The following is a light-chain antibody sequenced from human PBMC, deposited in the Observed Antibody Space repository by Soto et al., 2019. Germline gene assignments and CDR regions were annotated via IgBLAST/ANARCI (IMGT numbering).Light chain of an antibody. CDR1: QSISSNY. Sequence: DIVMTQSPGTLSLSPGERATLSCRASQSISSNYLAWYQQKHGQSPRLLIYGASSRATGIPDRFSGRGSGTDFTLTISRLEPEDFAVYFCQQYGTSPRTFGQGTKVEIK. J-gene: IGKJ1*01. CDR2: GAS. CDR3: QQYGTSPRT. V-gene: IGKV3-20*01.